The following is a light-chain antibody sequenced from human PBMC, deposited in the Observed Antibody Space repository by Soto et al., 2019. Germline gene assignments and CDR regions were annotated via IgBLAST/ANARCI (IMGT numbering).Light chain of an antibody. CDR1: QSLLHSNGYNY. Sequence: DIVMTQSPLSLPVTPGEPASISCRSSQSLLHSNGYNYLDWYLQKPGQSPQLLIYLGSNRASGVHHRFSGSGSGTDFTLKISRVEAEDVGVYCCMQALQTPRTFGQGTKVEIK. J-gene: IGKJ1*01. CDR3: MQALQTPRT. V-gene: IGKV2-28*01. CDR2: LGS.